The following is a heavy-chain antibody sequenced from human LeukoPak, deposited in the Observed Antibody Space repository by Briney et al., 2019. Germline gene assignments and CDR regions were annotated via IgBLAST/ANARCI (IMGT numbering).Heavy chain of an antibody. Sequence: ASVKVSCKASGYTFTGYYMHWVRQAPGQGLEWMGWINPNSGDTDYAQKFQGRVTMTRDTSISTACMELSRLTSDDTAVYYCARDAWLVGATNLYYFDYWGQGTLVTVSS. D-gene: IGHD1-26*01. J-gene: IGHJ4*02. CDR1: GYTFTGYY. CDR2: INPNSGDT. V-gene: IGHV1-2*02. CDR3: ARDAWLVGATNLYYFDY.